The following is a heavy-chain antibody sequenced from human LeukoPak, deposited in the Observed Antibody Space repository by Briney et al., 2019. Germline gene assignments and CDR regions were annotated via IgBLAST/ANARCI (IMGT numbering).Heavy chain of an antibody. CDR2: ISGRGGTT. CDR1: GFTFSNSA. V-gene: IGHV3-23*01. J-gene: IGHJ5*01. D-gene: IGHD6-19*01. CDR3: AEDPSPYTSGWYADS. Sequence: GGSLRLSCAASGFTFSNSAMSSVRPAPGKGLEWLSLISGRGGTTYYADSVRGRFAISRDNSKNTLYLQMNSLRAEDTAVYYCAEDPSPYTSGWYADSWGQGTLVTVSS.